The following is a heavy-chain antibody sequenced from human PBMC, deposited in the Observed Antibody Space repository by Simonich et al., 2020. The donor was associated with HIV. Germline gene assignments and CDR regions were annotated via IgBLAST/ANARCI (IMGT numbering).Heavy chain of an antibody. CDR2: INHRRNP. D-gene: IGHD3-9*01. V-gene: IGHV4-34*01. J-gene: IGHJ4*02. Sequence: QVQLQQWGAGLLKPSETLSLTCAIYGGSFSGNYWSWIRQPPGKGLEWIGEINHRRNPNYNPPLKSRVTLSVDTSKNQFSLKLSSVTAADTAVYYCARAVVPYYDIWTGWGTTNYFDYWGQGTLVTVSS. CDR3: ARAVVPYYDIWTGWGTTNYFDY. CDR1: GGSFSGNY.